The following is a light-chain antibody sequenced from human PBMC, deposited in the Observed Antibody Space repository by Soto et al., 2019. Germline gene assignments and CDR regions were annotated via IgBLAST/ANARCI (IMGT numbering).Light chain of an antibody. CDR3: SSYTTTSTPYV. CDR2: DVS. CDR1: SSDVGGYNF. J-gene: IGLJ1*01. Sequence: QSVLTQPASVSGSPGQSITISCTGTSSDVGGYNFVSWYQQLPGKVPKLLIYDVSIRPSGISHRSSGSKSGNTASLTISGLQAEDEGDYYCSSYTTTSTPYVFGTGTKVTVL. V-gene: IGLV2-14*03.